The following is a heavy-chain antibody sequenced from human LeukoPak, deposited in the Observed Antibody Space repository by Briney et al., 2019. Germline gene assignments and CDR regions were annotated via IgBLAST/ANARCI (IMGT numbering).Heavy chain of an antibody. Sequence: ASVTVSCKVSGYTLTELSMHWVRQAPGKGLEWMGGFDPEDGETIYAQKFQGRVTMTEDTSTDTAYMELSSLRSEDTAVYYCARGGIAGTTRGPTRLNDAFDIWGQGTMVTVSS. CDR3: ARGGIAGTTRGPTRLNDAFDI. CDR2: FDPEDGET. CDR1: GYTLTELS. V-gene: IGHV1-24*01. D-gene: IGHD1-20*01. J-gene: IGHJ3*02.